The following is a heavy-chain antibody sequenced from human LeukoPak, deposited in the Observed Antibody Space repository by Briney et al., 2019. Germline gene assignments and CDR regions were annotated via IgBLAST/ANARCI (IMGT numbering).Heavy chain of an antibody. V-gene: IGHV1-2*02. D-gene: IGHD3-3*01. CDR1: GYIFTGHY. CDR3: AKVLPIYFSPSSWFDP. J-gene: IGHJ5*02. Sequence: ASVKVSCKASGYIFTGHYLHWVRQAPGQGLEWMGWINPSSGDTKSIQKFQGRVTMTRDTPISTAYMELSNLRSDDTAVYYCAKVLPIYFSPSSWFDPWGQGTLVTVSS. CDR2: INPSSGDT.